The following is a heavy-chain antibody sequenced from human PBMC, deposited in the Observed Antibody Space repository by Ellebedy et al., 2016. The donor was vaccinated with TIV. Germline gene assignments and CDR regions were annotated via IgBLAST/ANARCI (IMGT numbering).Heavy chain of an antibody. V-gene: IGHV3-30*03. CDR2: ISYDGSNK. CDR3: AHYTAVGAKPDDAFDI. Sequence: GESLKISXAASGFTFSSYGTHWVRQAPGKGLEWVAVISYDGSNKYYADSVKGRFTISRDNSKNTLYLQMNSLRAEDTAVYYCAHYTAVGAKPDDAFDIWGQGTMVTVSS. J-gene: IGHJ3*02. CDR1: GFTFSSYG. D-gene: IGHD1-26*01.